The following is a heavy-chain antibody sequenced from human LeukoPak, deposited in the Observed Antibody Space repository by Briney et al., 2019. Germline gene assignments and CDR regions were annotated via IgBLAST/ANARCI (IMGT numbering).Heavy chain of an antibody. CDR3: AKLLHYDSSGYFETDAFDI. V-gene: IGHV3-23*01. CDR2: ISGSGGST. J-gene: IGHJ3*02. CDR1: GFTFSSYG. Sequence: GGSLRLSCAASGFTFSSYGMSWVRQAPGKGLEWVSAISGSGGSTYYADSVKGRFTISRDNSKNTLYLQMNSLRAEDTAVYYCAKLLHYDSSGYFETDAFDIWGQGTMVTVSS. D-gene: IGHD3-22*01.